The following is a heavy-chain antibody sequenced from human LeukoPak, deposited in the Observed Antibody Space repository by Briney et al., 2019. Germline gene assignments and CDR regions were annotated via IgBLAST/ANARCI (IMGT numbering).Heavy chain of an antibody. CDR1: GYTFTSYY. V-gene: IGHV1-46*03. CDR3: ALKGPPSGSWGPYYIAY. CDR2: INPSGGST. Sequence: ASVKVTCKASGYTFTSYYMHWVRQTPGQGLGWMGIINPSGGSTSYAQKFQGRVTMTRDTSTSTVYMELSSLRSEDTAVYYCALKGPPSGSWGPYYIAYWGQGTLVTVSS. J-gene: IGHJ4*02. D-gene: IGHD6-13*01.